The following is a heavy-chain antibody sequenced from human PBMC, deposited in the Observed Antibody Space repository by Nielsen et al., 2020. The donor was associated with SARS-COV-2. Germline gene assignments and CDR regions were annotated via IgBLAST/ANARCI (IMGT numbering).Heavy chain of an antibody. D-gene: IGHD3-10*01. Sequence: GESLKISCAASGSTFSSYGMHWVRQAPGKGLEWVAVISYDGSNKYYAHSVKGRFTISRDNSKNTLYLQMNSLRAEDTAVYYCAKDYGSGSYGGYYGMDVWGQGTTVTVSS. V-gene: IGHV3-30*18. CDR1: GSTFSSYG. J-gene: IGHJ6*02. CDR2: ISYDGSNK. CDR3: AKDYGSGSYGGYYGMDV.